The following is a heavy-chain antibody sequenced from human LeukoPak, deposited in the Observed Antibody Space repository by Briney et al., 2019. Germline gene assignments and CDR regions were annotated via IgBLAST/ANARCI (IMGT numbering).Heavy chain of an antibody. CDR3: ARFRDWFGP. V-gene: IGHV4-59*11. CDR1: GGSISSHY. CDR2: IYYSGST. J-gene: IGHJ5*02. Sequence: PSETLSLTCTVSGGSISSHYWSWIRQPPGKGLEWIGYIYYSGSTNYNPSLKSRVTISVDTSKNQFSLKLSSVTAADTAVYYCARFRDWFGPWGQGTQVTVSS.